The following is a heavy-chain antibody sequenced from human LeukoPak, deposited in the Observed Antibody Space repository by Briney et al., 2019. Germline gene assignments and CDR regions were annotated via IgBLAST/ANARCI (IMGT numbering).Heavy chain of an antibody. CDR2: IKEDGSEK. J-gene: IGHJ6*04. Sequence: GGSLRLSCAASGFTFTSFWMSWVRQAPGKGLEWVANIKEDGSEKYYVDSVRGRFTISRDDAKNSVYLQMNSLRADDSAVYYCARDRFGGMDVWGKGTSVTVSS. CDR3: ARDRFGGMDV. CDR1: GFTFTSFW. D-gene: IGHD4-23*01. V-gene: IGHV3-7*01.